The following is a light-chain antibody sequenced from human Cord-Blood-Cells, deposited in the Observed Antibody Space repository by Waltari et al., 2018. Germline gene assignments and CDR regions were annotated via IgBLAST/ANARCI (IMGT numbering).Light chain of an antibody. V-gene: IGKV1-33*01. CDR2: DAS. Sequence: DIQMTQSPSSLSASVGDRVTITCQASQDISNYLNWYHQKPGKAPKLLIYDASNLETGVPSRFSGSGSGTDFTFTINSLQPEDIATYYCQQYDNLPITFGQGTRLEIK. J-gene: IGKJ5*01. CDR3: QQYDNLPIT. CDR1: QDISNY.